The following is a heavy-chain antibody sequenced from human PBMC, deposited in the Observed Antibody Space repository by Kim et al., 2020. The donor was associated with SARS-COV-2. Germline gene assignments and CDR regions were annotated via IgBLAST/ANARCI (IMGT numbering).Heavy chain of an antibody. CDR3: ARATSRYYYYGMDV. V-gene: IGHV7-4-1*02. J-gene: IGHJ6*02. CDR1: GYTFTSYA. D-gene: IGHD4-4*01. Sequence: ASVKVSCKASGYTFTSYAMNWVRQAPGQGLEWMGWINTNTGNPTYAQGFTGRFVFSLDTSVSTAYLQISSLKAEDTAVYYCARATSRYYYYGMDVWGQGTTVTVSS. CDR2: INTNTGNP.